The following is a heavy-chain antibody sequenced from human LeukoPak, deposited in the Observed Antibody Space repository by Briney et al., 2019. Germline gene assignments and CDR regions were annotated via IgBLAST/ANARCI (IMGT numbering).Heavy chain of an antibody. CDR1: GGSISSSNW. Sequence: SETLSLTCAVSGGSISSSNWWSWVRQPPGKGLEWIGEIYHSGSTNYNPSLKSRVTISVDKSKNQFSLKLSSVTAADTAVYYCASVKITFGGVVLGDYWGQGTLVTVSS. CDR2: IYHSGST. D-gene: IGHD3-16*01. CDR3: ASVKITFGGVVLGDY. J-gene: IGHJ4*02. V-gene: IGHV4-4*02.